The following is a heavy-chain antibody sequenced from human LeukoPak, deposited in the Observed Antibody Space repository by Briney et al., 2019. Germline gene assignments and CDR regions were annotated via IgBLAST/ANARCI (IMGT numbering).Heavy chain of an antibody. D-gene: IGHD3-10*01. CDR3: ARVLITMVQGVRD. CDR1: GYTFTSYG. CDR2: ISAYNGNT. J-gene: IGHJ4*02. V-gene: IGHV1-18*01. Sequence: ASVKVSCTASGYTFTSYGISWVRQAPGRGLEWMGWISAYNGNTNYAQKLQGRVTMTTDTSTSTAYMELRSLRSDDTAVYYCARVLITMVQGVRDWGQGTLVTVSS.